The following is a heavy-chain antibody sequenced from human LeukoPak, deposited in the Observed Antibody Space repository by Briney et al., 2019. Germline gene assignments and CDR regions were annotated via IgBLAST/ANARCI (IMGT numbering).Heavy chain of an antibody. Sequence: TGGSLRLSCAASGFTFSSYEMNWVRQAPGKGLEWVSYISSSGSTIYYADSVKGRFTISRDNSKNTLYLQMNSLRAEDTAVYYCAKRSHYDILTGGPFDPWGQGTLVTVSS. D-gene: IGHD3-9*01. CDR1: GFTFSSYE. CDR3: AKRSHYDILTGGPFDP. J-gene: IGHJ5*02. CDR2: ISSSGSTI. V-gene: IGHV3-48*03.